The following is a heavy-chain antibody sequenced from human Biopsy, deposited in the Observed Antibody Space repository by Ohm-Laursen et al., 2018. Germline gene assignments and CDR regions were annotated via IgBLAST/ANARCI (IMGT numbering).Heavy chain of an antibody. V-gene: IGHV4-59*01. D-gene: IGHD1-26*01. CDR3: ALGGGSYVNFDY. J-gene: IGHJ4*02. CDR1: GGSISNYF. Sequence: SQTLSLTCAVSGGSISNYFWTWIRQPPGKGLEWIGYFRFEDRTSYNSSLKSRVTISADKSKNQFSLRLSSVTAADTAVYYCALGGGSYVNFDYWGQGTLVTVSS. CDR2: FRFEDRT.